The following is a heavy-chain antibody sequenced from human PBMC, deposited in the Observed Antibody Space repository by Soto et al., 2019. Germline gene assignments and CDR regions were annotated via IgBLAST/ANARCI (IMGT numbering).Heavy chain of an antibody. J-gene: IGHJ3*02. V-gene: IGHV3-23*01. CDR3: AKTCRGGSCLLDAFDI. CDR1: GFTFSSYG. CDR2: LGGSSINT. Sequence: GGSLRLACAASGFTFSSYGMHWVRQAPGKGLEWVAVLGGSSINTNYGDSVKGGFTSSRDNSKNTLYLQMNSLRAEDTAVYYCAKTCRGGSCLLDAFDIWGQGTMVTVSS. D-gene: IGHD2-15*01.